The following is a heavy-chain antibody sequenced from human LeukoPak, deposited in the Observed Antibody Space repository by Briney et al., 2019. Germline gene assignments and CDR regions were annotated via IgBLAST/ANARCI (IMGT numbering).Heavy chain of an antibody. V-gene: IGHV4-39*07. Sequence: SETLSLTCTVSGGSISSSSYYWGWIRQPPGKGLEWIGSIYYSGSTYYNPSLKSRVTISVDTSKNQFSLKLGSVTAADTAVYYCARDRRMGPIAAAGTLTYFQHWGQGTLVTVSS. CDR1: GGSISSSSYY. CDR2: IYYSGST. CDR3: ARDRRMGPIAAAGTLTYFQH. D-gene: IGHD6-13*01. J-gene: IGHJ1*01.